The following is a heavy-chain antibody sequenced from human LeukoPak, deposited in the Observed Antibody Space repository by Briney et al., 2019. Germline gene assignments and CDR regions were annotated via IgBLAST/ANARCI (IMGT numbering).Heavy chain of an antibody. J-gene: IGHJ4*02. D-gene: IGHD6-19*01. CDR2: ISGVGGST. Sequence: GGSLRLSCAASGFTFSSCAMSWVRQAPGKGLEWVSAISGVGGSTYYADFVKGRFTISRDKSLSTVYLQMYSLRAEDTAVYYCAKDVVNSGPRGYFDYWGQGTLVTISS. CDR1: GFTFSSCA. V-gene: IGHV3-23*01. CDR3: AKDVVNSGPRGYFDY.